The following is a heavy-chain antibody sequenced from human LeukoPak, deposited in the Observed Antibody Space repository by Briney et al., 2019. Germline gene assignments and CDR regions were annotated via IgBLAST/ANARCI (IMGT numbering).Heavy chain of an antibody. J-gene: IGHJ4*02. CDR2: ISFDGSTK. CDR1: GFTFSNYA. Sequence: GGSLRLSCAVSGFTFSNYAMHWVRQAPGKGLEWVAVISFDGSTKDYADSVKGRFTISRDNSKNTLFLLMSSLRADDSAVYYCARGVAGYFEYWGQGTLVTVSS. CDR3: ARGVAGYFEY. D-gene: IGHD2-15*01. V-gene: IGHV3-30-3*01.